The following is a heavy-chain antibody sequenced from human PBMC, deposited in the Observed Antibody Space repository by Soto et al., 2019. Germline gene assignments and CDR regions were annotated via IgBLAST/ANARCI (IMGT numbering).Heavy chain of an antibody. Sequence: QVQLQESGPGLVKPSETLSLTCTVSGGSISSYYWSWIRQPPGKGLEWIGYIYYSGSTNYNPSLKSRVTISVDTSKNQFSLKLSSVTAADTAVYYCARHAIKAVAGAANFDYWGQGTLVTVSS. CDR1: GGSISSYY. D-gene: IGHD6-19*01. CDR3: ARHAIKAVAGAANFDY. V-gene: IGHV4-59*08. J-gene: IGHJ4*02. CDR2: IYYSGST.